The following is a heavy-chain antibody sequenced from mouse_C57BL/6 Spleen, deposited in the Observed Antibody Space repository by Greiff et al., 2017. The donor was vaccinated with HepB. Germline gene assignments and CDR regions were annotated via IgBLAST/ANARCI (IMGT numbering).Heavy chain of an antibody. D-gene: IGHD1-1*01. V-gene: IGHV1-50*01. CDR1: GYTFTSYW. Sequence: QVQLQQPGAELVKPGASVKLSCKASGYTFTSYWMQWVKQRPGQGLEWIGEIDPSDSYTNYNQKFKGKATLTVDISSSTAYMQLSSLTSEDSAVYYCARGDYYGSSLDYWGQGTTLTVSS. CDR2: IDPSDSYT. J-gene: IGHJ2*01. CDR3: ARGDYYGSSLDY.